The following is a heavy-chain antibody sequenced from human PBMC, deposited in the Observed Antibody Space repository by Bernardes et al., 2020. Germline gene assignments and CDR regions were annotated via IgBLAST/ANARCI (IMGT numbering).Heavy chain of an antibody. D-gene: IGHD3-22*01. Sequence: SATLTLTCIVSGVSIRSTSNYWAWIRHPPGKGLEWIGTIYYSGSTYDNPSLKSRVTMSVDTSTNHFSLKLSSVTAADTAVYYCARHSRGTVISPCDVWGQGTLVNGSS. J-gene: IGHJ4*02. CDR2: IYYSGST. V-gene: IGHV4-39*01. CDR3: ARHSRGTVISPCDV. CDR1: GVSIRSTSNY.